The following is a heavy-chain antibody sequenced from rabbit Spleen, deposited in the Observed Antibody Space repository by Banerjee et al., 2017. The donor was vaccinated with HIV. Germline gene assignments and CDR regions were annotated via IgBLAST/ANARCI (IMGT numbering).Heavy chain of an antibody. CDR1: GFSFSDRDV. CDR3: AKSPWNYGAPYALNL. J-gene: IGHJ4*01. CDR2: INTATAKG. V-gene: IGHV1S45*01. D-gene: IGHD6-1*01. Sequence: QEQLEESGGGLVKPEGSLTLTCKASGFSFSDRDVMCWVRQAPGKGLEWIACINTATAKGVYASWVNGRFTISKTSSTTVTLQMTSLTAADTATYFCAKSPWNYGAPYALNLWGPGTLVTVS.